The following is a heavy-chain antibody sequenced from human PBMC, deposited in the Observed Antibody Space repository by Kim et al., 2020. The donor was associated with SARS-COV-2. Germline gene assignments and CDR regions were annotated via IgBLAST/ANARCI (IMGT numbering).Heavy chain of an antibody. V-gene: IGHV3-7*01. CDR3: ARGSRSLGDAFDI. CDR2: IKYDGSDK. Sequence: GGSVRLSCAATGFTFTNHWMSWVRQAPGKGLEWVAIIKYDGSDKYYVDSVKGRFTISRDNARNSLSLQMNSLRAEDTAVYSCARGSRSLGDAFDIWGQGTMVTVSS. J-gene: IGHJ3*02. CDR1: GFTFTNHW.